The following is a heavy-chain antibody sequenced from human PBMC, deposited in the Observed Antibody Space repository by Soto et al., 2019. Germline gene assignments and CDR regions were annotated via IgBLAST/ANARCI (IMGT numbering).Heavy chain of an antibody. CDR1: GGSISSSSYY. CDR3: ARMYSSGYDAFDI. J-gene: IGHJ3*02. D-gene: IGHD6-19*01. Sequence: QLQLQGWGPGLVKPSETLSLTCTVSGGSISSSSYYWGWIRQPPGKGLEWIGSIYHSGSTYYNPSLKCRVTISVDTSKNQFSLKLSSVTAADTAVYYCARMYSSGYDAFDIWGQGTKVTV. CDR2: IYHSGST. V-gene: IGHV4-39*01.